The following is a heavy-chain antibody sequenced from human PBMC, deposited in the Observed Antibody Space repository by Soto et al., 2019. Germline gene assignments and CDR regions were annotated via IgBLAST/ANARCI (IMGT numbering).Heavy chain of an antibody. V-gene: IGHV1-3*01. D-gene: IGHD6-13*01. CDR2: INAGNGNT. J-gene: IGHJ5*02. CDR3: AREVAAAGRRGRWFDP. Sequence: QVQRVQSGAEVKKPGASVKVSCKASGYTFTSYAMHWVRQAPGQRLEWMGWINAGNGNTKYSQKFQGRVTITRDTSASTAHMELSSLRSEDTAVYYCAREVAAAGRRGRWFDPWGQGTLVTVSS. CDR1: GYTFTSYA.